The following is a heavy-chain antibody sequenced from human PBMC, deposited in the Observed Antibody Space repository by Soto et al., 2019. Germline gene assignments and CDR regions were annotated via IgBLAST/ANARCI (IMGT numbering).Heavy chain of an antibody. Sequence: QVQLQESGPGLVKPSETLSLTCTVSGGSISGYYWNWIRQPPGKGLEWIGYIYYSGSTNYNPSLKRRVTISVDTSKKQFSLKLSSVTAADTAVYYCARSGLGTAMVNFDFWGQGTLATVSS. CDR3: ARSGLGTAMVNFDF. D-gene: IGHD5-18*01. V-gene: IGHV4-59*01. CDR2: IYYSGST. J-gene: IGHJ4*02. CDR1: GGSISGYY.